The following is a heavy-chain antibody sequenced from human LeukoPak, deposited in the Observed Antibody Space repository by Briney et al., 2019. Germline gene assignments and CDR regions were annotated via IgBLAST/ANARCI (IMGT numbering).Heavy chain of an antibody. Sequence: GGSLKSSSKGSGSRFTSYRIGWGRRMPGKGREGMGIIYPGDCDTRYSPAFQGEGTISADKYIRTDYLQWSSLKASDTAMYYCARRATSGDCYDYWGQGTLVTVSS. V-gene: IGHV5-51*01. D-gene: IGHD2-15*01. CDR3: ARRATSGDCYDY. CDR2: IYPGDCDT. CDR1: GSRFTSYR. J-gene: IGHJ4*02.